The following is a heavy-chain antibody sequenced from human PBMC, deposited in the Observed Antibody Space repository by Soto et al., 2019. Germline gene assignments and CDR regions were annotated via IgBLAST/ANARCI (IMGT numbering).Heavy chain of an antibody. CDR1: GDSVSSNSAA. Sequence: SQTLSLTCAISGDSVSSNSAAWNWIRQSPSRGLEWLGRTYYRSKWYNDYAVSVKSRITINPDTSKNQFSLQLNSVTPEDTAVYYCARDHCSSTRCYGYYYYGMDVWGQGTTVTVSS. J-gene: IGHJ6*02. CDR3: ARDHCSSTRCYGYYYYGMDV. D-gene: IGHD2-2*01. V-gene: IGHV6-1*01. CDR2: TYYRSKWYN.